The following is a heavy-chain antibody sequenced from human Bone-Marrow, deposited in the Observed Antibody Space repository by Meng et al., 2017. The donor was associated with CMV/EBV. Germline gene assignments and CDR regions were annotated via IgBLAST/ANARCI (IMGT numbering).Heavy chain of an antibody. Sequence: ASVKVSCKASGYTFSSYGVTWVRQAPGQGLEWMGWISTYNGNTNYAQKFQGRVTMTTDTSTSTAYMEVRSLRSDDTAVYYCARGSAALDYWAQGTLVTVSS. CDR1: GYTFSSYG. J-gene: IGHJ4*02. CDR2: ISTYNGNT. V-gene: IGHV1-18*01. CDR3: ARGSAALDY. D-gene: IGHD6-25*01.